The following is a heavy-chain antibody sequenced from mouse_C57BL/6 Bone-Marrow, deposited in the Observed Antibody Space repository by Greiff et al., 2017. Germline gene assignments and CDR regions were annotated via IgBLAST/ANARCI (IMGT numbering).Heavy chain of an antibody. V-gene: IGHV1-5*01. J-gene: IGHJ2*01. D-gene: IGHD1-1*02. CDR1: GYTFTSYW. Sequence: VQLQQSGPVLARPGASVKMSCKTSGYTFTSYWMHWVKQRPGQGLEWIGAIDPGNRDTSYNQKVKGKAKLTAVTSASTAFMELSVLPTEDSAVYICTRSAWSFDYWCQGNTLKVSS. CDR2: IDPGNRDT. CDR3: TRSAWSFDY.